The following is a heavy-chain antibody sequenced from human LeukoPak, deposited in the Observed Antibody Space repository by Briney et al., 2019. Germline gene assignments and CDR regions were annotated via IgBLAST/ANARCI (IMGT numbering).Heavy chain of an antibody. CDR1: GGYSSSYY. CDR2: IYHSGST. D-gene: IGHD3-3*01. Sequence: SETLSLTCTVFGGYSSSYYWSWIRQPPGKGLEWIGCIYHSGSTDYNPSLKSRVTISVDTSKKQFSLKLGSATAADTAVYYCARQITTFGVVAPREFDYWGQGTLVTVSS. J-gene: IGHJ4*02. V-gene: IGHV4-59*08. CDR3: ARQITTFGVVAPREFDY.